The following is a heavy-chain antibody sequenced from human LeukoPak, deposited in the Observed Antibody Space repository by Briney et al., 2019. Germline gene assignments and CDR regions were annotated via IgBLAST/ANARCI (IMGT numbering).Heavy chain of an antibody. CDR2: ISSSSSYI. CDR1: RFTFSSYS. J-gene: IGHJ4*02. CDR3: ASAMVRGVMGDY. Sequence: GGSLRLSCAASRFTFSSYSMNWVRQAPGKGLEWVSSISSSSSYIYYADSVKGRFTISRDNAKNSLYLQMNSLRAEDTAVYYCASAMVRGVMGDYWGQGTLVTVSS. D-gene: IGHD3-10*01. V-gene: IGHV3-21*01.